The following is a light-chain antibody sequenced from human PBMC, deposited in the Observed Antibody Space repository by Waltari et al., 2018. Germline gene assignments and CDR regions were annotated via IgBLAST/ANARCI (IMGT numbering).Light chain of an antibody. Sequence: QSALTQPASVSGSPGQSITISCTGSSSDIDFDDYVSWYQHLPGKAPKLMFYGVTTRPSGISNRFSGSKSDNTASLTISGLQADDEADYYCSSFTGTIWVFGGGTKLTVL. CDR1: SSDIDFDDY. CDR3: SSFTGTIWV. CDR2: GVT. J-gene: IGLJ3*02. V-gene: IGLV2-14*01.